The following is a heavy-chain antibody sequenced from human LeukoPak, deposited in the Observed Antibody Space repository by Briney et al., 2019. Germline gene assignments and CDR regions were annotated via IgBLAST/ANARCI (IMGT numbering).Heavy chain of an antibody. Sequence: SETLSLTCALSGGSIKNYYWSWIRQPLGKGLEWIGYVYYTGTTSYNPSLKSRVTISVETSKNQFSLTLNSVTAADTAVYHCARQSDPYYHYGLDFWCQGTTVIVSS. CDR2: VYYTGTT. J-gene: IGHJ6*02. CDR3: ARQSDPYYHYGLDF. V-gene: IGHV4-59*01. CDR1: GGSIKNYY.